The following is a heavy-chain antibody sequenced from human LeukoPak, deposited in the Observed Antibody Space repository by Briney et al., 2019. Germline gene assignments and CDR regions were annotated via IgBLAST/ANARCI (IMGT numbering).Heavy chain of an antibody. V-gene: IGHV3-23*01. Sequence: PGGSLGLSCAVSGFTFSSFAMSWVRQAPGKGLEWVSAISGSGGSTYYADSVKGRFTISRDNSKNTLYLQMNSLRAEDTAVYYCAKGGYCSSTSCYFGPNYGMDVWGKGTTVTVSS. CDR1: GFTFSSFA. J-gene: IGHJ6*04. D-gene: IGHD2-2*01. CDR3: AKGGYCSSTSCYFGPNYGMDV. CDR2: ISGSGGST.